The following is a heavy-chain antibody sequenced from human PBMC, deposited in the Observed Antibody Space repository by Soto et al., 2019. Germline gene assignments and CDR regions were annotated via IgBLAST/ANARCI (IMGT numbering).Heavy chain of an antibody. CDR3: ARAAGAYDN. V-gene: IGHV3-33*01. CDR2: IWSDGSNK. Sequence: QVHLVESGGGVVQPGRSLRLSCAVSGLNFNTYGMHWVRQAPGKGLEWVAVIWSDGSNKYYADSVKGRFTISRDNSKNTLYLQMISLRVEDTAVYYCARAAGAYDNWGQGTLVTVSS. CDR1: GLNFNTYG. J-gene: IGHJ4*02. D-gene: IGHD1-26*01.